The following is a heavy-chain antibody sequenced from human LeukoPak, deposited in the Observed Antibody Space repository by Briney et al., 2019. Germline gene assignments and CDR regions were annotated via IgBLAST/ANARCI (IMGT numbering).Heavy chain of an antibody. CDR1: GFTFSSYA. V-gene: IGHV3-23*01. Sequence: GGSLTLSCAASGFTFSSYAMTWVRQAPGKGLEWVSGISGSGGSTYYADSMKGRFTISRDNSKSTLYLQVSGLRAEDTAVYYCAKDRNVLHAFDIWGQGTMVTVSS. J-gene: IGHJ3*02. D-gene: IGHD2-8*01. CDR2: ISGSGGST. CDR3: AKDRNVLHAFDI.